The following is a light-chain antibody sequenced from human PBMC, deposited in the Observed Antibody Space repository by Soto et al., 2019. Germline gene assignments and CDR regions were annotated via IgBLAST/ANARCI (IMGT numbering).Light chain of an antibody. J-gene: IGKJ2*01. V-gene: IGKV4-1*01. CDR3: QQYESTPPT. CDR2: WAS. CDR1: QSVLYSSNHKNY. Sequence: DIVMTQSPDSLAVSLGERATINCKSSQSVLYSSNHKNYLAWYQQRPGQPLKLLIYWASTRESGVPDRFSGSESETDFTHAITSQQAEDVAVYYCQQYESTPPTFGQGTKLEIK.